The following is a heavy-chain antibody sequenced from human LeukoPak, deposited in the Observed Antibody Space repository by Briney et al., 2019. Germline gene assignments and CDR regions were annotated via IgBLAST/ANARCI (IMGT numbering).Heavy chain of an antibody. CDR3: ARLRKENWFDP. CDR1: GYTFTSYG. Sequence: SVKVTCKASGYTFTSYGISWVRQAPGQGLEWMGGIIPIFGTANYAQKFQGRVTITADESTSTAYMELSSLRSEDTAVYYCARLRKENWFDPWGQGTLVTVSS. CDR2: IIPIFGTA. J-gene: IGHJ5*02. V-gene: IGHV1-69*13.